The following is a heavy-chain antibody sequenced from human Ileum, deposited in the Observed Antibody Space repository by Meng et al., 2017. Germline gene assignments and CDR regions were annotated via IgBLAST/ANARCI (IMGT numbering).Heavy chain of an antibody. Sequence: QVQLQESGPGLVKPSQTLSLTCTFSGGSISSGGYYWSWIRQHPGKGPEWMGYIYSSGRTYYTPSLKGRLTISADTSQSTFSLKLNSVTATDTAVYFCAKATYLGSGYYFDYWGQGALVTVSS. V-gene: IGHV4-31*03. D-gene: IGHD3-10*01. CDR2: IYSSGRT. CDR1: GGSISSGGYY. CDR3: AKATYLGSGYYFDY. J-gene: IGHJ4*02.